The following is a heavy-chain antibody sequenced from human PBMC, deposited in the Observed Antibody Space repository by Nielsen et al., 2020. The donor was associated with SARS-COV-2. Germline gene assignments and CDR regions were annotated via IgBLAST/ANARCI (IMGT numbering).Heavy chain of an antibody. CDR3: ARDPPYCSGGSCYYNYYGMDV. V-gene: IGHV3-33*08. Sequence: GESLKISCAASGFTFSSYGMHWVRQAPGKGLEWVAVIWYDGSNKYYADSVKGRFTISRDNSKNTLYLQMNSLRAEDTAVYYCARDPPYCSGGSCYYNYYGMDVWGQGTTVTVSS. CDR2: IWYDGSNK. J-gene: IGHJ6*02. CDR1: GFTFSSYG. D-gene: IGHD2-15*01.